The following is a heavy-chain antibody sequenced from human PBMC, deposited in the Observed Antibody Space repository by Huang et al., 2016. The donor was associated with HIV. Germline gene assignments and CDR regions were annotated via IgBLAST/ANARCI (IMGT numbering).Heavy chain of an antibody. Sequence: QVQLVQSGPEVKKPGSSVKVSCTASGGTFSSFAISWVRQAPGQGLEWVGGIIPLLTTANNAQKFQGRVTITADESTNTVYMEVTSLTFEDTAVYYCARDRAGRVTMMEGFDPWGLGTLVTVSS. CDR2: IIPLLTTA. V-gene: IGHV1-69*01. J-gene: IGHJ5*02. D-gene: IGHD3-22*01. CDR3: ARDRAGRVTMMEGFDP. CDR1: GGTFSSFA.